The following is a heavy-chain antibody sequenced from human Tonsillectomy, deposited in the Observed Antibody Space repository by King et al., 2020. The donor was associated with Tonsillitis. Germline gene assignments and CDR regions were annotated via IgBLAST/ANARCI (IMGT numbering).Heavy chain of an antibody. CDR1: GGSFSSYA. CDR3: ARAHSSGYWAYNYYMDV. D-gene: IGHD3-22*01. CDR2: IIPPFGTP. J-gene: IGHJ6*03. Sequence: QLVQSGAEVKKPGSSVKVSCKASGGSFSSYAISWVRQAPGQGLEWMGGIIPPFGTPNYAQKFQCRVTITADESTSTAYMELSSLRSEDTAVYYCARAHSSGYWAYNYYMDVWGKGTTVTVSS. V-gene: IGHV1-69*01.